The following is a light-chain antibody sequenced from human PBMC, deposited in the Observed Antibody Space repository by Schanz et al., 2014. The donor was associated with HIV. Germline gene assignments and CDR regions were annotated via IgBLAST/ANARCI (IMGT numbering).Light chain of an antibody. CDR1: QSVSNNY. J-gene: IGKJ3*01. Sequence: ETVLTQSPGSLSLSPGERVTLSCRASQSVSNNYLAWYRQTPGQPPRLVIFGASNKAAGIPDRFSGSGSGTDFTLTISRLEPEDFAVYYCQHYGSSFGPGTKVDIK. V-gene: IGKV3-20*01. CDR3: QHYGSS. CDR2: GAS.